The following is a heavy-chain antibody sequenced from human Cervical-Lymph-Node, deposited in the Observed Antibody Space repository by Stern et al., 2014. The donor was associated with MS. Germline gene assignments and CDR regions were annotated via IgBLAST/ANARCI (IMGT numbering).Heavy chain of an antibody. J-gene: IGHJ4*02. Sequence: EVQLVESGGGLVQPGGSLRLSCAASGFTFSTYAMSWVRRAPGKGLEWVTSISGSGGSTLYTDSVKGRFTVSRDSSKNTLYLQMNSLRGEDTAVYYCAKDAATLISAAGKFEYWGQGTLVTVSS. CDR2: ISGSGGST. CDR3: AKDAATLISAAGKFEY. CDR1: GFTFSTYA. V-gene: IGHV3-23*04. D-gene: IGHD6-13*01.